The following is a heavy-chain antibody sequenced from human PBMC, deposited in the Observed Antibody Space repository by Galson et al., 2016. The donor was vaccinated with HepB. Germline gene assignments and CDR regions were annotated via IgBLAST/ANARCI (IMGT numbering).Heavy chain of an antibody. CDR1: GFSLSTRGVG. V-gene: IGHV2-5*02. Sequence: PALVKPTQTLTLTCTFSGFSLSTRGVGVGWIRQPPGEALEWLTLIYWDDDKRYNPSLKSRLTVTKDTSKSQVVLTVTNVDPVDTATYYCARAYCGGDCLSYNILYQYGLDVWGQGTTVTVSS. CDR3: ARAYCGGDCLSYNILYQYGLDV. D-gene: IGHD2-21*01. CDR2: IYWDDDK. J-gene: IGHJ6*02.